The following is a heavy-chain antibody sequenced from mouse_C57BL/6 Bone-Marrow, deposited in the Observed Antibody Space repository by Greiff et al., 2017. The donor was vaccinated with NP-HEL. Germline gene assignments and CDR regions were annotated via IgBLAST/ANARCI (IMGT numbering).Heavy chain of an antibody. CDR2: IDPSDSYT. D-gene: IGHD1-1*01. J-gene: IGHJ2*01. CDR1: GYTFTSYW. V-gene: IGHV1-69*01. Sequence: QVQLQQPGAALVMPGASVKLSCKASGYTFTSYWMHWVKQRPGQGLEWIGEIDPSDSYTNYNQKFKGKSTLTVDKSSSTAYMQLSSLTSEDSAVYYCARCYYGSSYASFDYWGQGTTLTVSS. CDR3: ARCYYGSSYASFDY.